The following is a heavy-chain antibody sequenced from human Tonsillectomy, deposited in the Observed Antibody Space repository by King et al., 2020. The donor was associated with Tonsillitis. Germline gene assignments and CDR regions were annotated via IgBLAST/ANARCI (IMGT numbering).Heavy chain of an antibody. Sequence: VQLVESGGGVVQPGRSLRLSCAASGFTFSSYAMHWVRQAPGKGLEWVAVISNDGSNKYYADSVKGRFTISRDNSKNTLYLTMNSLRAEDTAVYYCAKAYSSAWYFYAFDIWGQGTMVTVSS. J-gene: IGHJ3*02. D-gene: IGHD6-19*01. CDR1: GFTFSSYA. V-gene: IGHV3-30*04. CDR2: ISNDGSNK. CDR3: AKAYSSAWYFYAFDI.